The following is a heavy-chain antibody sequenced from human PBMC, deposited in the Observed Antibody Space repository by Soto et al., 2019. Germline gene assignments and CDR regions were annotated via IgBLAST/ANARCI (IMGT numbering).Heavy chain of an antibody. D-gene: IGHD1-1*01. Sequence: QVTLKESGPVLVKPTETLTLTCSVSGLSLSNEKMGVTWIRQAPGKPLEWLAHIFSNDEKSYKTSLRSRLTNPPDIPQSQVVLNMTEHEPLETADYYRWPIGKEPLTSFRNLYLWGPGTLVTVSS. CDR2: IFSNDEK. J-gene: IGHJ4*02. CDR1: GLSLSNEKMG. V-gene: IGHV2-26*01. CDR3: WPIGKEPLTSFRNLYL.